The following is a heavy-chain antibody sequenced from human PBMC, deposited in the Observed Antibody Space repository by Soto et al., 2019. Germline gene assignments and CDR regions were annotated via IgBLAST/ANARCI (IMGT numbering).Heavy chain of an antibody. CDR3: ARRLKDDSGSSPYSSAFDV. Sequence: GESLKISCQASGYTFSKYWIAWVRQMPVKGLEYVGIVYPGDSDTRYSPYFQGQVTISFDTSTSTAYMKWNSLKASDSAIYYFARRLKDDSGSSPYSSAFDVWGRGTTVTVSS. J-gene: IGHJ6*02. V-gene: IGHV5-51*01. CDR2: VYPGDSDT. CDR1: GYTFSKYW. D-gene: IGHD3-3*01.